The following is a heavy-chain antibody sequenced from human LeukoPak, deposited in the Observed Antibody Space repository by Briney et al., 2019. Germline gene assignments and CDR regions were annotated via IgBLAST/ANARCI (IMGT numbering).Heavy chain of an antibody. CDR3: ASLYGDYVASDY. J-gene: IGHJ4*02. D-gene: IGHD4-17*01. CDR2: INPNSGGT. CDR1: GYRFPVYY. Sequence: ASVKVSCKASGYRFPVYYMHWVRQAAGQGLEWMGWINPNSGGTNYAQKFLGRVTMTRDTSISTAYMELSRLRSDDTAVYYCASLYGDYVASDYWGQGTLVTVSS. V-gene: IGHV1-2*02.